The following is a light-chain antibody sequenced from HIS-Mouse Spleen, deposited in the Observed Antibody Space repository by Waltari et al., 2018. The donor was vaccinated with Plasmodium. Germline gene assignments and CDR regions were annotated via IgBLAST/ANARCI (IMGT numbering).Light chain of an antibody. CDR1: TSDVGRYNL. V-gene: IGLV2-23*03. CDR3: CSYAGSSTFVV. Sequence: QSALTQPASVSGSPGQSITISFPGTTSDVGRYNLVSWYQQQPGKAPKLMIYEGSKRPSGVSNRFSGSKSGNTASLTISGLQAEDEADYYCCSYAGSSTFVVFGGGTKLTVL. J-gene: IGLJ2*01. CDR2: EGS.